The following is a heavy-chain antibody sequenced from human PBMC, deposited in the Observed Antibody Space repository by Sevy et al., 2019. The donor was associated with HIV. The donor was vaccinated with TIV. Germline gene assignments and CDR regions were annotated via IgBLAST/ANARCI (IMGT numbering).Heavy chain of an antibody. CDR3: ARGPQSGNSVSCYSALS. CDR2: IYISGST. V-gene: IGHV4-4*07. D-gene: IGHD2-15*01. CDR1: GGSISDYY. J-gene: IGHJ4*02. Sequence: SETLSLTCTVSGGSISDYYWTWIRQPAGKGLEWLGRIYISGSTDYNPSLKSRVSMSLDTSKNTFSLKLTSMTAADTAVYYCARGPQSGNSVSCYSALSWGQGILVTVSS.